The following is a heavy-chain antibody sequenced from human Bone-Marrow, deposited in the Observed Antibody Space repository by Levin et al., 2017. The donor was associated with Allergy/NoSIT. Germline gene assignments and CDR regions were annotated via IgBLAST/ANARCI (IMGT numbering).Heavy chain of an antibody. Sequence: GESLKISCAASGFTFSSYGMHWVRQAPGKGLEWVAVIWYDGSNKYYADSVKGRFTISRDNSKNTLYLQMNSLRAEDTAVYYCARVKYSGSYGAFDYWGQGTLVTVSS. V-gene: IGHV3-33*01. D-gene: IGHD1-26*01. CDR1: GFTFSSYG. CDR2: IWYDGSNK. J-gene: IGHJ4*02. CDR3: ARVKYSGSYGAFDY.